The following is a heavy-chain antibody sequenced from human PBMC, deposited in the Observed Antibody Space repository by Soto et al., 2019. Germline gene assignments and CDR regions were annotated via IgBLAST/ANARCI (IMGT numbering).Heavy chain of an antibody. Sequence: QVQLVESGGGVVQPGRSLRLSCAASGFSFSDYAIHWVRQAPGKGLEWVALISYDETTTYYADSVKGRFTISRDNSKNTLYLEMNSLRSEDTAVYYCVRARQNLVVNEYFQYWGQGTLVIVSS. CDR1: GFSFSDYA. CDR3: VRARQNLVVNEYFQY. V-gene: IGHV3-30-3*01. D-gene: IGHD2-8*02. CDR2: ISYDETTT. J-gene: IGHJ1*01.